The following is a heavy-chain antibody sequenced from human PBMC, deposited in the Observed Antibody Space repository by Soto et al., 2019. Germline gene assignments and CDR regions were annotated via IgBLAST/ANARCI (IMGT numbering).Heavy chain of an antibody. V-gene: IGHV2-5*02. CDR1: GFSLSTSGVG. J-gene: IGHJ4*02. D-gene: IGHD3-9*01. Sequence: QITLKESGPTLVRPTQTLTLTCAFSGFSLSTSGVGVGWIRQPPGKALEWLAVIYWDDSKHYSPSLRSRPTITKDTSKTPVVLTMTNMDPMDTGTYYCAHKGPEDWPLDYWGQGNLVTVSS. CDR3: AHKGPEDWPLDY. CDR2: IYWDDSK.